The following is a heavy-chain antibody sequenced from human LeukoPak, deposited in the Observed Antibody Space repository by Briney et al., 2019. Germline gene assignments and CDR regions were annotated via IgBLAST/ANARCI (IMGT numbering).Heavy chain of an antibody. CDR1: GFTVSSNY. D-gene: IGHD3-9*01. V-gene: IGHV3-66*01. J-gene: IGHJ6*02. CDR3: SRDRTYYDMLTGYYTYYGMDV. CDR2: IYSSGST. Sequence: GGSLRLSYAASGFTVSSNYMSWVRQAPGKGLEWVSVIYSSGSTYYADSVKGRFTISRDNSKNTLYLQMNSLRGEDTAVYSCSRDRTYYDMLTGYYTYYGMDVWGQGTTVTVSS.